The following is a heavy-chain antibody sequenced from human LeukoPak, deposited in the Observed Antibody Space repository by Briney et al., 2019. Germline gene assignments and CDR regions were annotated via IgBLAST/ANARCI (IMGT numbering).Heavy chain of an antibody. Sequence: GRSLRLSCAASGFTSSSYGMHWVRQAPGKGLEWVAVISYDGSNKYYADSVKGRFTISRDNSKNTLYLQMNSLRAEDTAVYYCAKDHPDDYGDYIDYWGQGTLVTVSS. CDR2: ISYDGSNK. V-gene: IGHV3-30*18. J-gene: IGHJ4*02. D-gene: IGHD4-17*01. CDR1: GFTSSSYG. CDR3: AKDHPDDYGDYIDY.